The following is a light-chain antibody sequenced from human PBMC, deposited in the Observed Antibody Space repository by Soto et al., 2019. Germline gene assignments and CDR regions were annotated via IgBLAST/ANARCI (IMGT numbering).Light chain of an antibody. CDR3: QHYNSYSEA. J-gene: IGKJ1*01. V-gene: IGKV1-5*03. CDR1: QSIDSW. Sequence: DIQMTQSPSSLFASVGDRVTITCRASQSIDSWLAWYQQKPGKAPKFLMYKASNLESGVPSRFSGSGSGTEFTLTISSLQPDDFATYYCQHYNSYSEAFGQGTKVDIK. CDR2: KAS.